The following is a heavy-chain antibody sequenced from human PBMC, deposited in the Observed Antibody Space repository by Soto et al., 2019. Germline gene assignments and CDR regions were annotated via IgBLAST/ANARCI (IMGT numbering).Heavy chain of an antibody. CDR3: ARDQEAGSFFPYYYGMDV. D-gene: IGHD6-13*01. CDR2: ISSSGSTI. J-gene: IGHJ6*02. Sequence: VGSLRLSCATAGFTFISYEMNCVRQAPVKVLEWVSYISSSGSTIYYADSVKGRFTISRDNAKNSLYLQMDSLRAEDTAVYYCARDQEAGSFFPYYYGMDVWGQGTTVTVSS. CDR1: GFTFISYE. V-gene: IGHV3-48*03.